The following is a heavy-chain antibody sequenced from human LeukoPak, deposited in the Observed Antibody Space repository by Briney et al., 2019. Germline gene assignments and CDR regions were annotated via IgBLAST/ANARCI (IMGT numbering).Heavy chain of an antibody. CDR1: GFTFSSYA. CDR3: ALGLRYQYGSGSKFDY. Sequence: GGSLRLSCSASGFTFSSYAMSWVRQAPGKGLEWVSYISTSGSNIYYADSVKGRFTISRDSAKNSLYLQMNSLRAEDTAVYYCALGLRYQYGSGSKFDYWGQGTLVTVSS. CDR2: ISTSGSNI. J-gene: IGHJ4*02. D-gene: IGHD3-10*01. V-gene: IGHV3-48*04.